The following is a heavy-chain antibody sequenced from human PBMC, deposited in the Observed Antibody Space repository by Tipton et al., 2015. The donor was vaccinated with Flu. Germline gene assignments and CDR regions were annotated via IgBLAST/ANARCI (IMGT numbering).Heavy chain of an antibody. CDR1: GGPFSGYN. CDR3: ARGRRPRRPVLAPPGYFDY. Sequence: GLVKPSETLSLTCAVYGGPFSGYNWSWIRQPPGRGLEWIGEINHSGNTNYNPSLKSRVTVSVDTSKNQFSLILSAVTAADTAVYYCARGRRPRRPVLAPPGYFDYWGQGTLVTVSS. CDR2: INHSGNT. V-gene: IGHV4-34*01. J-gene: IGHJ4*02. D-gene: IGHD2-8*01.